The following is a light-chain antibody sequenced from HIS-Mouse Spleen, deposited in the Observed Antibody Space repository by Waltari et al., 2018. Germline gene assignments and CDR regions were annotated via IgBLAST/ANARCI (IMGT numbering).Light chain of an antibody. CDR1: SSDVGRYNL. CDR3: CSYAGSSTFVV. Sequence: QSALTQPASVSGSPGQSITISCTGTSSDVGRYNLVSWYQQHPGKAPKLMIYEGSKRPSGVSNRCSGSKSGNTASLTISGLQAEDEADYYCCSYAGSSTFVVFGGGTKLTVL. CDR2: EGS. V-gene: IGLV2-23*01. J-gene: IGLJ2*01.